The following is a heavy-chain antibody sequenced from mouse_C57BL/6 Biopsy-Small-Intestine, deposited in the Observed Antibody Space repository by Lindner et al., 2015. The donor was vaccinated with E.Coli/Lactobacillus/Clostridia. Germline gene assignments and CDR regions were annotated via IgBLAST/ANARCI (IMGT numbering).Heavy chain of an antibody. D-gene: IGHD2-14*01. Sequence: VQLQESGPELVKPGASVKISCKASGYTFTDYNMDWVKQSHGKSLEWIGYIYPNNGGTGYNQKFKSKATLTVDKSSSTAYMELHSLTSEDSAVYYCARGAYYRYEGYAMDYWGQGTSVTVSS. J-gene: IGHJ4*01. CDR3: ARGAYYRYEGYAMDY. V-gene: IGHV1-34*02. CDR1: GYTFTDYN. CDR2: IYPNNGGT.